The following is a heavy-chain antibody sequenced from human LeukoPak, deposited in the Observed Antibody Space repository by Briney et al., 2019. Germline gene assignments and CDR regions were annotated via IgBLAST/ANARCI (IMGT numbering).Heavy chain of an antibody. D-gene: IGHD5-18*01. CDR3: AKFLVDFTAMAHHDY. CDR1: GFTFSSYG. Sequence: GGSLRLSCAASGFTFSSYGMSWVRQAPGKGLEWVSAISGSGGSTYYADSVKGRFTISRDNSKNTLDLQMNSLRAEDTAVYYCAKFLVDFTAMAHHDYWGQGTLVTVSS. V-gene: IGHV3-23*01. J-gene: IGHJ4*02. CDR2: ISGSGGST.